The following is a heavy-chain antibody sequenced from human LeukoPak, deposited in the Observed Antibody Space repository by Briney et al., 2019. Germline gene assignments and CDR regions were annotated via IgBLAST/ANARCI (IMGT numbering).Heavy chain of an antibody. CDR3: ARDKGTIFGVVTKLAGFGL. Sequence: SETLSPTCTVSGGSISSYYWSWIRQPPGKGLEWIGYIYYSGSTNYNPSLKSRVTISVDTSKNQFSLKLSSVTAADTAVYYCARDKGTIFGVVTKLAGFGLWGRGTLVTVSS. V-gene: IGHV4-59*01. CDR1: GGSISSYY. J-gene: IGHJ2*01. D-gene: IGHD3-3*01. CDR2: IYYSGST.